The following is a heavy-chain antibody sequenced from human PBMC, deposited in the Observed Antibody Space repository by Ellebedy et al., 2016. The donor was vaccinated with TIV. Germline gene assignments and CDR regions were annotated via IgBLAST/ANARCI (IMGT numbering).Heavy chain of an antibody. CDR2: IYYSGST. CDR1: GGSISSSSYY. J-gene: IGHJ5*02. D-gene: IGHD6-13*01. Sequence: SETLSLTXTVSGGSISSSSYYWGWIRQPPGKGLEWIGSIYYSGSTYYNPSLKSRVTISVDTSKNQFSLKLSSVTAADTAVYYCARHLGVYRGNGWFDPWGQGTLVTVSS. CDR3: ARHLGVYRGNGWFDP. V-gene: IGHV4-39*01.